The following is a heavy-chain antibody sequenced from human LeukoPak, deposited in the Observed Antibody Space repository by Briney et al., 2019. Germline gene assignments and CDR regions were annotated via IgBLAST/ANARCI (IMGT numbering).Heavy chain of an antibody. V-gene: IGHV4-4*07. D-gene: IGHD3-10*01. J-gene: IGHJ2*01. CDR3: ARHMVGNGYFDL. Sequence: PSETLSLTCTVSGGSISSYYWSWIRQPAGKGLEWIGRIYTSGNTSYNPSLKSRVTISVDTSKNQFSLKLSSVTAADTAVYYCARHMVGNGYFDLWGRGTLVTVSS. CDR2: IYTSGNT. CDR1: GGSISSYY.